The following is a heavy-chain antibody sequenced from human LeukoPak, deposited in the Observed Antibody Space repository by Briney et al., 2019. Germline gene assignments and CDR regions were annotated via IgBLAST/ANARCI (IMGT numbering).Heavy chain of an antibody. CDR3: AKVSLNMANDAFDI. D-gene: IGHD2/OR15-2a*01. CDR1: GFTFSNYW. J-gene: IGHJ3*02. V-gene: IGHV3-7*01. Sequence: PGGSLRLSCAASGFTFSNYWMSWVRQAPGKGLEWVANIKQDGSEKYYVDSVKGRFTISRDNAKNSLYLQMNSLRAEDTAMYYCAKVSLNMANDAFDIWGQGTMVSVSS. CDR2: IKQDGSEK.